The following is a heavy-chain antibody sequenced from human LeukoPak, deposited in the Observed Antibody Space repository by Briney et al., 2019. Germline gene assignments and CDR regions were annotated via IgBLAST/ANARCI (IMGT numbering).Heavy chain of an antibody. CDR2: IYYSGST. CDR1: GGSISSGDYY. CDR3: ARDSSSWKIDY. J-gene: IGHJ4*02. Sequence: SETLSLTCTVSGGSISSGDYYWSWIRQPPGKGLEWIGYIYYSGSTYYNPSLKSRVTISVDTSKNQFSLKLSSVTAADTAVYYCARDSSSWKIDYWGQGTLVTVSS. V-gene: IGHV4-30-4*01. D-gene: IGHD6-13*01.